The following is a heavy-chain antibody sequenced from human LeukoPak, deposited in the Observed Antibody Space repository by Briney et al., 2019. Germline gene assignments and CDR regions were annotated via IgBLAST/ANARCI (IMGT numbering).Heavy chain of an antibody. CDR1: GFTFSSYG. J-gene: IGHJ4*02. D-gene: IGHD3-22*01. CDR2: ISYDGSNK. Sequence: PGGSLRLSCAASGFTFSSYGMHWVRQAPGKGLEWVAVISYDGSNKYYADSVKGRFTISRDNSKNTLYLQMNSLRAEDTAVYYCAKGHNYYDSMLHFDYWGQGTLVTVSS. V-gene: IGHV3-30*18. CDR3: AKGHNYYDSMLHFDY.